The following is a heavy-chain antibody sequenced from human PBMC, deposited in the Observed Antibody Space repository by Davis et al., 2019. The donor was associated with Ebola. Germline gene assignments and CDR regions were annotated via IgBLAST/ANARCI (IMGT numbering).Heavy chain of an antibody. CDR1: RFTFSDYA. J-gene: IGHJ5*02. V-gene: IGHV3-23*01. D-gene: IGHD2-2*01. Sequence: GESLKISCAASRFTFSDYAMSWVRQAPGKGLEWVSAISSGGGSTYYADSVKGRFTISRDNSKNTLYLQMNSLRAEDTAVYYCARDPIYCSSTSCSPGPWFDPWGQGTLVTVSS. CDR2: ISSGGGST. CDR3: ARDPIYCSSTSCSPGPWFDP.